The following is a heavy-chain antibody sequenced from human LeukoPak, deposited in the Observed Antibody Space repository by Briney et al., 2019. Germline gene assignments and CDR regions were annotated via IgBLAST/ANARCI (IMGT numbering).Heavy chain of an antibody. J-gene: IGHJ4*02. CDR2: IFYSET. Sequence: SETLSLTCTVSGGSISSYYWSWIRQPPGKGLEWIGYIFYSETNYNPSLKSRVTISVDTSKNQFSLKVSSVTAADTAVYYCARYNSSGWTNYFDYWGQGTLVTVSS. D-gene: IGHD6-19*01. CDR1: GGSISSYY. CDR3: ARYNSSGWTNYFDY. V-gene: IGHV4-59*01.